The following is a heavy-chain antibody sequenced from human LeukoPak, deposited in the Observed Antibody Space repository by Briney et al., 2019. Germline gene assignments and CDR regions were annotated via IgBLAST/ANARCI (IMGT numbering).Heavy chain of an antibody. V-gene: IGHV3-30-3*01. J-gene: IGHJ4*02. D-gene: IGHD4-17*01. CDR1: GFTFSSYA. CDR2: ISYDGSNK. Sequence: GGSLRLSCAASGFTFSSYAMHWVHQAPGKGLEWVAVISYDGSNKYYADSVKGRFTISRDNSKNTLYLQMNRLRAEDTAVYYCAREGDYGDYAVDYWGQGTLVTVSS. CDR3: AREGDYGDYAVDY.